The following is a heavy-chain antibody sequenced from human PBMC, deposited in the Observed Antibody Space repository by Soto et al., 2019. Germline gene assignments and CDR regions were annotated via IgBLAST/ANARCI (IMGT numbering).Heavy chain of an antibody. CDR3: TTGSDYSRRYYFDY. CDR1: GFTFSNAW. CDR2: IKSKTDGGTT. J-gene: IGHJ4*02. D-gene: IGHD4-4*01. Sequence: LRLSCAASGFTFSNAWMTWVRQAPGKGLEWVGRIKSKTDGGTTDYAALVKGRFTISRDDSKNTLYLQMNSLKTEDTAVYYCTTGSDYSRRYYFDYWGQGTRVTVSS. V-gene: IGHV3-15*01.